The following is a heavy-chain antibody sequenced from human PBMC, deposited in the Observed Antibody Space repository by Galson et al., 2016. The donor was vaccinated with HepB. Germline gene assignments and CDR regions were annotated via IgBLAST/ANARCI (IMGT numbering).Heavy chain of an antibody. V-gene: IGHV4-4*02. Sequence: SETLSLTCAVSGGSIGSGSWWSWVRQPPGKGLVWIGETSDSGIPDYNPSLKSRVTVSVDKSKNKLSLKLTSVTAADTAIYYCANNWGWGFNYWGQGTLVAVSS. D-gene: IGHD7-27*01. J-gene: IGHJ4*02. CDR1: GGSIGSGSW. CDR2: TSDSGIP. CDR3: ANNWGWGFNY.